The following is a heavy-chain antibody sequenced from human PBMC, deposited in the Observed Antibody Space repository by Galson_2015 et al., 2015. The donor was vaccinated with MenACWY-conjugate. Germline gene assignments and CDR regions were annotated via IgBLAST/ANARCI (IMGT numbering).Heavy chain of an antibody. Sequence: SLRLSCAASGFTFSSFGMNWVRQAPGKGLEWVPSISATSATIYYADSVKGRFTISRDNAKISLYLQMNSLRAEDTAVYYCARTAGSVPPWGLGTLVTVSS. D-gene: IGHD6-13*01. V-gene: IGHV3-21*01. CDR2: ISATSATI. CDR1: GFTFSSFG. CDR3: ARTAGSVPP. J-gene: IGHJ5*02.